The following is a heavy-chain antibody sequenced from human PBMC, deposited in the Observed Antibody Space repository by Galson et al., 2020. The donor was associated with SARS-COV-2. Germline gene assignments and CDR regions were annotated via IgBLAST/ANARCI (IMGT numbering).Heavy chain of an antibody. Sequence: GESLKISCAASGFTFSNAWMSWVRQAPGKGLEWVGRIKSKTDGGTTDYAAPVKGRFTISRDDSKNTLYLQMNSLKTEDTAVYYCTTGRELPYYMDVWGKGTTVTVSS. D-gene: IGHD1-26*01. CDR3: TTGRELPYYMDV. CDR2: IKSKTDGGTT. J-gene: IGHJ6*03. CDR1: GFTFSNAW. V-gene: IGHV3-15*01.